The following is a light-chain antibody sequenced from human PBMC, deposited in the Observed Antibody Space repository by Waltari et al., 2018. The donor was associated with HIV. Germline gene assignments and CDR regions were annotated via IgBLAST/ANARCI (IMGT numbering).Light chain of an antibody. CDR2: QDS. J-gene: IGLJ1*01. CDR3: QTWDSNTVL. CDR1: DLGNKY. V-gene: IGLV3-1*01. Sequence: SFELTPSPSVSVSPGQSATLTCSGDDLGNKYTSWYQQKSGQSPLLVIYQDSRRPSRIPERFSGSNSGNTATLTISGTQPLDEADHYCQTWDSNTVLFGTGTKVTVL.